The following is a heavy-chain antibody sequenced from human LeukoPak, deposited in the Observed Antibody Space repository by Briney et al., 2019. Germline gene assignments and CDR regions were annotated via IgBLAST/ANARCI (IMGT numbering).Heavy chain of an antibody. CDR3: ARDRGYNYGDFDY. CDR1: GFTFSDYE. D-gene: IGHD5-18*01. Sequence: PGGSLRLSCAASGFTFSDYEMTWVRQAPGKGLEWVAYISSSGSTIYYPDSVKGRFTISRDNARNSLYLQMNSLRAEDTALYYCARDRGYNYGDFDYWGQGTLVTVPS. CDR2: ISSSGSTI. J-gene: IGHJ4*02. V-gene: IGHV3-48*03.